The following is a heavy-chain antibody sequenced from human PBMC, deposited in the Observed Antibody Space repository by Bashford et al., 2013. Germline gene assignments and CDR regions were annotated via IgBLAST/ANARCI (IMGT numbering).Heavy chain of an antibody. V-gene: IGHV1-69*13. Sequence: SVKVSCKASGGTFSDYSISWVRQAPGQGLEWMGGITPIFGTTNYAQKFQGRVLITADESTNTAYIELSSLRSEDTAVYYCAREGRYCGGGSCYSFPYYFYYMDVWGKGTSVTVSS. CDR2: ITPIFGTT. J-gene: IGHJ6*03. CDR1: GGTFSDYS. CDR3: AREGRYCGGGSCYSFPYYFYYMDV. D-gene: IGHD2-15*01.